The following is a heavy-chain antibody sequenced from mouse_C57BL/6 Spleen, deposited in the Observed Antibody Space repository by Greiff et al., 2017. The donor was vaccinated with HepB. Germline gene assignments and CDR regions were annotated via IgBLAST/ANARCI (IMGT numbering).Heavy chain of an antibody. Sequence: QVQLQQPGAELVRPGTSVKLSCKASGYTFTSYWMHWVKQRPGQGLGWIGVIDPSDSYTNYNQKLKGKATLTVDTSSSTAYMQLSSLTSEDSAVYYCASYGSSPYYAMDYWGQGTSVTVSS. J-gene: IGHJ4*01. CDR2: IDPSDSYT. D-gene: IGHD1-1*01. V-gene: IGHV1-59*01. CDR1: GYTFTSYW. CDR3: ASYGSSPYYAMDY.